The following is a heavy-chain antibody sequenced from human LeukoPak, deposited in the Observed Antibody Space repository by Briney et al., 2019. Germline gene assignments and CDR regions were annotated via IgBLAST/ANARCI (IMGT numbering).Heavy chain of an antibody. J-gene: IGHJ6*02. CDR3: ARDSGRFGGLTFSYGMDV. V-gene: IGHV4-59*01. CDR1: GGSISSYY. CDR2: IYYSGST. D-gene: IGHD3-10*01. Sequence: NPSETLSLTCTVSGGSISSYYWSWIRQPPGKGLEWIGDIYYSGSTNYNPSLKSRVTISVDTSKNQFSLKLSSVTAADTAVYYCARDSGRFGGLTFSYGMDVWGQGTTVTVSS.